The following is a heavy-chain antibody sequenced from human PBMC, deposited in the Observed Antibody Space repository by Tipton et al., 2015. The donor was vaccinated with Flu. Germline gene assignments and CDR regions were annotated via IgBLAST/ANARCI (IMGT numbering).Heavy chain of an antibody. CDR2: IIAVFGAV. V-gene: IGHV1-69*01. Sequence: QLVQSGAEVKKPGSSVKVSCGASGGAFRSHAISWARQAPGQGLDWVGGIIAVFGAVYYAQKFQGRVTITADESTSTVYMELSSLRSEDTAGYFCAGQSAYHVSSGDFDLWGRGPRVTVPS. J-gene: IGHJ2*01. D-gene: IGHD3-16*01. CDR1: GGAFRSHA. CDR3: AGQSAYHVSSGDFDL.